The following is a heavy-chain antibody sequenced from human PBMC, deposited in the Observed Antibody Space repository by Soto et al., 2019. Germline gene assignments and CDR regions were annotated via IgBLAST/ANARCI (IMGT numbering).Heavy chain of an antibody. CDR2: IIGSGGST. V-gene: IGHV3-23*01. Sequence: EVQLLESGGGLVQPGGSLRLSCAASGFTFSSYAMSWVRQAPGKGLEWVSAIIGSGGSTYYADSVKGRFTISRDNPKNTLYLQMKSLRAEDTAVYYCAKRKTADYYYGMDVWGQGTTVTVSS. J-gene: IGHJ6*02. CDR3: AKRKTADYYYGMDV. CDR1: GFTFSSYA.